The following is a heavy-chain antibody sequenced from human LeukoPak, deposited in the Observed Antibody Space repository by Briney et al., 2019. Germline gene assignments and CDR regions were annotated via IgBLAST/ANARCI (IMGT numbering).Heavy chain of an antibody. D-gene: IGHD2-2*01. Sequence: QSGRSLRLSRAASGFTFSSYGMHWVRQAPGKGLEWVAVIWYDGSNKYYADSVKGRFTISRDNSKNTLYLQMNSLRAEDTAVYYCARVDCSSTSCSGPYYFDYWGQGTLVTVSS. CDR1: GFTFSSYG. V-gene: IGHV3-33*01. CDR2: IWYDGSNK. J-gene: IGHJ4*02. CDR3: ARVDCSSTSCSGPYYFDY.